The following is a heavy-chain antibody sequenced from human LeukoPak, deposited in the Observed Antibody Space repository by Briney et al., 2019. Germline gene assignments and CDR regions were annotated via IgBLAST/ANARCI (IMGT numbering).Heavy chain of an antibody. J-gene: IGHJ4*02. CDR2: IYPSGST. Sequence: PSETLSLTCSVSGGSIRSYFWSWIREPAGKGLEWIGRIYPSGSTNYNPSLKSRVTMSLGTSKSQFSLKLSSVIAADTAVYYCARLGYTYGYAFDAWGQGTLVTVSS. CDR1: GGSIRSYF. D-gene: IGHD5-18*01. V-gene: IGHV4-4*07. CDR3: ARLGYTYGYAFDA.